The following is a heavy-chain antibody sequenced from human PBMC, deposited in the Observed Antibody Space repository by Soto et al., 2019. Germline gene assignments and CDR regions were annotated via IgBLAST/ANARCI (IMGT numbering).Heavy chain of an antibody. D-gene: IGHD3-10*01. CDR3: ARYYGSGSYYIPAIWFDP. J-gene: IGHJ5*02. CDR2: IYHSGST. Sequence: SETLSLTCAVSGGSISSSNWWSWVRQPPGKGLEWIGEIYHSGSTNYNPSLKSRVTISVDKSKNHFSLKLSSVTAADTAVYYCARYYGSGSYYIPAIWFDPWGQGTLVTVSS. V-gene: IGHV4-4*02. CDR1: GGSISSSNW.